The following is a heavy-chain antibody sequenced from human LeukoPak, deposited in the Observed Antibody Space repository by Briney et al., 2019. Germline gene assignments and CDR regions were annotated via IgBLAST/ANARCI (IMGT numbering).Heavy chain of an antibody. J-gene: IGHJ4*02. V-gene: IGHV1-69*05. CDR1: GYTFTGYY. CDR3: ARDTISGSYFDY. D-gene: IGHD1-26*01. CDR2: IIPIFGTA. Sequence: SVKVSCKASGYTFTGYYMHWVRQAPGQGLEWMGGIIPIFGTANYAQKFQGRVTITTDESTSTAYMELSSLRSEDTAVYYCARDTISGSYFDYWGQGTLVTVSS.